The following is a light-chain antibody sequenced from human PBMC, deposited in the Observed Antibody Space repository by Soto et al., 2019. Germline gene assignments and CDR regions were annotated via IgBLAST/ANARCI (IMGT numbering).Light chain of an antibody. CDR2: KAS. Sequence: IQMTQSPSTLSASVGDRVTITCRASQSISSWLAWYQQKPGKAPKLLIYKASTLESGVPSNFSGSGSGTEFSLTISSLQPEDFATYYCQQYNAYPWTFGHGTKVDFK. CDR3: QQYNAYPWT. CDR1: QSISSW. V-gene: IGKV1-5*03. J-gene: IGKJ1*01.